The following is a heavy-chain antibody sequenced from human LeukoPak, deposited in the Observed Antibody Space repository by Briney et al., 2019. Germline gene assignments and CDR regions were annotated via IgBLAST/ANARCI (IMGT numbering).Heavy chain of an antibody. J-gene: IGHJ3*02. CDR3: ARDRLSQGAFDI. CDR2: IYHSKSV. CDR1: GGSINSKSYY. Sequence: SETLSLTCTVSGGSINSKSYYWGWVRQPPGKGLEWIGSIYHSKSVYYNPSLKSRTAISMDTSNNQFTLNLKSLTAADTAVYYCARDRLSQGAFDIWGQGTVVLVSS. V-gene: IGHV4-39*06.